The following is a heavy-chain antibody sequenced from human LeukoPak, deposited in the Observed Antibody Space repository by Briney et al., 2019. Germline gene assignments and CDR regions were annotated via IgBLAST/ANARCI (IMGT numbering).Heavy chain of an antibody. CDR1: GLTVSSNY. V-gene: IGHV3-53*01. D-gene: IGHD6-25*01. Sequence: GGSLRLSCAASGLTVSSNYMSWVRQAPGKGRECVSFIYSGGNIYYADSVKARFTISRDHSKNTLILQMSSLRAADSAVYSCGRNQFGQQRGNYYIDVWVKGCTVNFPS. J-gene: IGHJ6*03. CDR2: IYSGGNI. CDR3: GRNQFGQQRGNYYIDV.